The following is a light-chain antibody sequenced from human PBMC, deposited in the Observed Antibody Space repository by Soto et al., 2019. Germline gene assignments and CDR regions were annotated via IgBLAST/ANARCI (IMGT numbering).Light chain of an antibody. V-gene: IGKV2-28*01. CDR3: MEALQTSSYT. J-gene: IGKJ2*01. CDR2: LGF. CDR1: QSLLHSNGYNY. Sequence: DIVLTQSPLSLSVTPGEPASISCRSSQSLLHSNGYNYLDWYLQKPGQSPQLLIYLGFNRASGVPDRFSGSGSGTDFTLKISRVEAEDVGVPYCMEALQTSSYTFGQGTKLEIK.